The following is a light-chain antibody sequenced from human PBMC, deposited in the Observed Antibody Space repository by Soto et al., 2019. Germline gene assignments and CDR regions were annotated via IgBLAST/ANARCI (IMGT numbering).Light chain of an antibody. Sequence: DIQMTQSPSSLSASVGDRVTITCRASQGISNYLAWYQQKPGKVPKPLIYAASTLQSGVPSRFSGSGSGTDFTLTISSLQPEDVATYYCQKYNSALALTFSGGTKVEIK. J-gene: IGKJ4*01. CDR3: QKYNSALALT. CDR2: AAS. V-gene: IGKV1-27*01. CDR1: QGISNY.